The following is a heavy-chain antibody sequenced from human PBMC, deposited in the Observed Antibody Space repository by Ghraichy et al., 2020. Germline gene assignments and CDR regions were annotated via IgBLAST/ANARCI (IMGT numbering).Heavy chain of an antibody. J-gene: IGHJ4*02. CDR1: GGSISSSSYY. CDR2: IYYSGST. V-gene: IGHV4-39*01. D-gene: IGHD3-3*01. Sequence: LETLSLTCTVSGGSISSSSYYWGWIRQPPGKGLEWIGSIYYSGSTYNNPSLKSRVTISVDTSKNQFSLKLSSVTAADTAVYYCALQQDGRTYYDFWSGLFHPFDYWGQGTLVTVSS. CDR3: ALQQDGRTYYDFWSGLFHPFDY.